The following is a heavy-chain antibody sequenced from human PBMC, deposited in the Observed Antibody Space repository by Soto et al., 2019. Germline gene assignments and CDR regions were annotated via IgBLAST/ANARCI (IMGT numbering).Heavy chain of an antibody. J-gene: IGHJ6*02. V-gene: IGHV1-69*12. Sequence: QVQLEQSGAEVKKPGSSVKVSCKTSGGTFSNSAISWVRQAPGQGPEWMGGIMPIFRTPDYAQKFQDRVTITADESTTTAYMELRGLRSDDTAVYYCAIDKDRLQIGGTYHYLLNVWGQGTTVTVSS. CDR1: GGTFSNSA. CDR3: AIDKDRLQIGGTYHYLLNV. CDR2: IMPIFRTP. D-gene: IGHD1-1*01.